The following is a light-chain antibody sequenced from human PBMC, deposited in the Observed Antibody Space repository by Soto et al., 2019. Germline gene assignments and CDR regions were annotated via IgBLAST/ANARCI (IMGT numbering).Light chain of an antibody. CDR1: SSDFGSSNL. Sequence: QSVLTQPASVSGSPGQSITFSCTGTSSDFGSSNLVSWYQHHPGKAPKLIIYEGSKRPSGVSNRFSGSTSGNTASLTISGLQAEDEADYYCSSYTKNSPYVFGTGTKLTVL. CDR2: EGS. V-gene: IGLV2-14*02. CDR3: SSYTKNSPYV. J-gene: IGLJ1*01.